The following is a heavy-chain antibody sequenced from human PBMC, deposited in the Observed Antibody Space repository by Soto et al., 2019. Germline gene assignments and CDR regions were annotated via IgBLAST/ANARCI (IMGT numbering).Heavy chain of an antibody. CDR1: GGSFSGYY. CDR3: ARGVYGDFDY. D-gene: IGHD1-20*01. V-gene: IGHV4-34*01. Sequence: AXGTLSLTCAVYGGSFSGYYWSWIRQPPGKGLEWIGEINHSGSTNYNPSLKSRVTISVDTSKNQFSLKLSSVTAADTAVYYCARGVYGDFDYWGQGTLVTVSS. J-gene: IGHJ4*02. CDR2: INHSGST.